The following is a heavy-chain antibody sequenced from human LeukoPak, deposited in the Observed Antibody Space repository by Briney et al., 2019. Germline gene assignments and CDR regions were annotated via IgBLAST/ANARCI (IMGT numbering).Heavy chain of an antibody. CDR2: IYYSGST. CDR1: GGSISSSSYY. V-gene: IGHV4-39*01. D-gene: IGHD6-19*01. CDR3: ARVAVAGKRKNDY. J-gene: IGHJ4*02. Sequence: PSETLSLTCTVSGGSISSSSYYWGWIRQPPGKGVEWIVSIYYSGSTYYNPSLKIRVTISVDTSKNQFSLKLSSVTAADTAVYYCARVAVAGKRKNDYWGQGTLVTVSS.